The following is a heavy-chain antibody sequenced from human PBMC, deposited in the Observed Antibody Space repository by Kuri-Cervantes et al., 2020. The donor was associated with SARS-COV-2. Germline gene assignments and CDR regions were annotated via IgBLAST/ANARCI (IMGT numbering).Heavy chain of an antibody. V-gene: IGHV4-59*05. J-gene: IGHJ4*02. CDR1: SGSISNYY. Sequence: SETLSLTCSVSSGSISNYYWNWIRQPAGKGLEWIGRTYSSGSTYYNPSLKSRVTISVDTSKNQFSLKLSSVTAADTAVYYCARRRGGYCSSTSCPGYFDYWGQGTLVTVSS. D-gene: IGHD2-2*01. CDR3: ARRRGGYCSSTSCPGYFDY. CDR2: TYSSGST.